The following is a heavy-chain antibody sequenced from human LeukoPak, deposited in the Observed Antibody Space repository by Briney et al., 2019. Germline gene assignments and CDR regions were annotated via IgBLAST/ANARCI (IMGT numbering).Heavy chain of an antibody. J-gene: IGHJ5*02. Sequence: SETLSLTCAVYGGSFSGCYWSWIRQPPGKGLEWIGEINHSGSTSYNPSLKSRVTISVDTSKNQFSLKLSSVTAADTAVYYCARGSDIVVVPAALRNWFDPWGQGTLVTVSS. D-gene: IGHD2-2*01. CDR2: INHSGST. CDR1: GGSFSGCY. CDR3: ARGSDIVVVPAALRNWFDP. V-gene: IGHV4-34*01.